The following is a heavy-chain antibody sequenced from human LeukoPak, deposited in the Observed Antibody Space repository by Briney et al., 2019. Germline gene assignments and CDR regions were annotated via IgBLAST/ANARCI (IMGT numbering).Heavy chain of an antibody. D-gene: IGHD6-13*01. CDR3: ARQDSSSWPYYYYYYMDV. CDR1: GGSISSSSYY. J-gene: IGHJ6*03. CDR2: IYYSGST. Sequence: PSETLSLTCTVSGGSISSSSYYWGWIRQPPGKGLEWIGSIYYSGSTYYNPSLKSRVTISVDTPRNQFSLKLSSVTAADTAVYYCARQDSSSWPYYYYYYMDVWGKGTTVTVSS. V-gene: IGHV4-39*01.